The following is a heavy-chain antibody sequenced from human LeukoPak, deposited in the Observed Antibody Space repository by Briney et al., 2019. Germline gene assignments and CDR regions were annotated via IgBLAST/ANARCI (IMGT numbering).Heavy chain of an antibody. J-gene: IGHJ1*01. CDR3: ARVSGDYALRYFQH. V-gene: IGHV4-39*07. D-gene: IGHD4-17*01. CDR2: IYYSGST. CDR1: GGSISSSSYY. Sequence: SETLSLTCTVSGGSISSSSYYWGWIRQPPGKGLEWIGSIYYSGSTYYNPSLKSRVTISVDTSKNQFSLKLSSVTAADTAVYYCARVSGDYALRYFQHWGQGTLVTVSS.